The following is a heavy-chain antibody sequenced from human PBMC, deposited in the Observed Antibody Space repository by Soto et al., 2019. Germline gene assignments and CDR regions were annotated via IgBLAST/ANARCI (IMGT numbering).Heavy chain of an antibody. J-gene: IGHJ4*02. Sequence: GGSLRLSCAASGFTFSSYGMHWVRQAPGKGLEWVAVIWYDGSNKYYADSVKGRFTISRDNSKNTLYLQMNSLRAEDTAVYYCARDRRRYSSSWTHFDYWGQGTLVTAPQ. D-gene: IGHD6-13*01. CDR1: GFTFSSYG. CDR3: ARDRRRYSSSWTHFDY. V-gene: IGHV3-33*01. CDR2: IWYDGSNK.